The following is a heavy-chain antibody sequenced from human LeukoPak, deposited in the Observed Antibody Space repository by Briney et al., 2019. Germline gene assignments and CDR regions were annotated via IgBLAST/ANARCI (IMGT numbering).Heavy chain of an antibody. J-gene: IGHJ4*02. CDR3: ARDKTVGADTGSSFYY. CDR1: GFSFSNYV. D-gene: IGHD3-10*01. Sequence: GGSLRLSCAASGFSFSNYVMSWVRQAPGKGLEWVSVISSSGDSAHYADSVKGRFTISRDNSKNTLYLQMNSLRVEDTAVYYCARDKTVGADTGSSFYYWGQGALVTVSS. CDR2: ISSSGDSA. V-gene: IGHV3-23*01.